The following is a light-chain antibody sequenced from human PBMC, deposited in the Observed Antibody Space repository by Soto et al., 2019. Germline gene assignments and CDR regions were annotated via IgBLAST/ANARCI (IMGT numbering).Light chain of an antibody. CDR1: QSVTSS. J-gene: IGKJ4*01. Sequence: KQSPATLSVSAGDRFTLSWRASQSVTSSLVWYQQKPGQAPRLLMYDASNRANANPARFSGSASGTDLTLKISSLETDDSAAYYCEQRSTWPRPFGGGTKV. V-gene: IGKV3-11*01. CDR3: EQRSTWPRP. CDR2: DAS.